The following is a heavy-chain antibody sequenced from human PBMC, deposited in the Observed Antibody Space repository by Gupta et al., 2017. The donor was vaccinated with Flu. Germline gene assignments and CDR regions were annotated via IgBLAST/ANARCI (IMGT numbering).Heavy chain of an antibody. J-gene: IGHJ5*01. CDR2: ISSSGSA. CDR1: SSDPYC. Sequence: SSDPYCWGWIRQPPGKGLEWIGSISSSGSAFYNQSLKSRVTIFADTSNNKFSLRLASLAAEDKEVYYWARLPPDPNLDGVESNWFEPWGQVTLVTVPS. D-gene: IGHD5-24*01. CDR3: ARLPPDPNLDGVESNWFEP. V-gene: IGHV4-39*01.